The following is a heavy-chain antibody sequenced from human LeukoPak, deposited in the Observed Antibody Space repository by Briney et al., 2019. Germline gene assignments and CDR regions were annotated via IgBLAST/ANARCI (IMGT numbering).Heavy chain of an antibody. V-gene: IGHV1-8*02. J-gene: IGHJ5*02. Sequence: GASVKVSCKASGYTFTGYYMHWVRQATGQGLEWMGWMNPNSGNTGYAQKFQGRVTMTRNTSISTAYMELSSLRSEDTAVYYCARLDYYDSRNWFDPWGQGTLVTVSS. CDR1: GYTFTGYY. D-gene: IGHD3-22*01. CDR2: MNPNSGNT. CDR3: ARLDYYDSRNWFDP.